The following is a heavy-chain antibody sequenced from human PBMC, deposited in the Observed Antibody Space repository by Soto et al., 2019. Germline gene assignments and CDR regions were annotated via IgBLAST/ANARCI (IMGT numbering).Heavy chain of an antibody. CDR2: ISGSGGST. V-gene: IGHV3-23*01. CDR1: GFTFSSYA. Sequence: GGSLRLSCAASGFTFSSYAMSWVRQAPGKGLEWVSAISGSGGSTYYADSVKGRFTISRDNSKNTLYLQMNSLRAEDTAVYYCAKYLDLYYYYGMDVWGQGTTVTVSS. D-gene: IGHD3-9*01. J-gene: IGHJ6*02. CDR3: AKYLDLYYYYGMDV.